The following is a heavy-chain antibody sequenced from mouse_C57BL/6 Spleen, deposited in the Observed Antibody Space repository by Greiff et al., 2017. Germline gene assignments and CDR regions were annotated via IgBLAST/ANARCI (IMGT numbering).Heavy chain of an antibody. J-gene: IGHJ1*03. D-gene: IGHD1-1*01. CDR2: IWSGGST. CDR3: ARDCGSSLWYFDV. Sequence: VQRVESGPGLVQPSQSLSITCTVSGFSLTSYGVHWVRQSPGKGLEWLGVIWSGGSTDYNAAFISRLSISKDNSKSQVFFKMNSLQADDTAIYYCARDCGSSLWYFDVWGTGTTVTVSS. CDR1: GFSLTSYG. V-gene: IGHV2-2*01.